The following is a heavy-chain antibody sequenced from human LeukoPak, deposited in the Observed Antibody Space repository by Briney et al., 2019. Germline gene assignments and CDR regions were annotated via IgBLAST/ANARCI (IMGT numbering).Heavy chain of an antibody. D-gene: IGHD2-2*03. V-gene: IGHV3-23*01. CDR3: AQGGYFAFDM. Sequence: QPGGSLRLSCVGSEFTFSAYDMQWVRQAPGKGLEWVSGTSRSSGAHYTDSVKGRFTISRDNSKDTLYLQMDSLRAEDTAVYYCAQGGYFAFDMWGQGTMVTVSS. J-gene: IGHJ3*02. CDR2: TSRSSGA. CDR1: EFTFSAYD.